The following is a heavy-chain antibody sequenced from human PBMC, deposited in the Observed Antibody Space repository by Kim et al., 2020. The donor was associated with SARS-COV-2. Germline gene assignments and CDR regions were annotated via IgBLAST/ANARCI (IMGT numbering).Heavy chain of an antibody. J-gene: IGHJ4*02. Sequence: WGSLRLSCEASGFIFSSQWMSWVRQAPGKGLEWVANINPDGSDKSYVDSVKGRFTISRDNGKNSLYLQMDSLRAEDTAVYYCARAEIWGQGALVTVSS. V-gene: IGHV3-7*01. CDR2: INPDGSDK. CDR1: GFIFSSQW. CDR3: ARAEI.